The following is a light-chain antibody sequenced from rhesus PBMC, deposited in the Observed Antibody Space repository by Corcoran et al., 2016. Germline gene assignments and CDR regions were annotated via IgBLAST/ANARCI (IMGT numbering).Light chain of an antibody. J-gene: IGKJ4*01. Sequence: EIVMTQSPATLSLSPGERATLSCRASQSVSSSLAWYKQKPGQAPKPLIYGASSRDTGIPDRFSGRGSGTEFTLTISSLEPEDVGVYYYQQDYSWPLTFGGVTKVELK. CDR3: QQDYSWPLT. CDR1: QSVSSS. CDR2: GAS. V-gene: IGKV3-42*01.